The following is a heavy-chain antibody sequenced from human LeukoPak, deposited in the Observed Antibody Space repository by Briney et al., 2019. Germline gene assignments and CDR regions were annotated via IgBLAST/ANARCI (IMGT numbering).Heavy chain of an antibody. CDR1: GFTVSSNY. V-gene: IGHV3-66*01. CDR3: AQASGWYDYYGMDV. CDR2: IYSGGST. J-gene: IGHJ6*02. Sequence: GGSLRLSCAASGFTVSSNYVSWVRQAPGKGLEWVSVIYSGGSTYYADSVKGRFTISRDNSKNTLYLQMNSLRAEDTAVYYCAQASGWYDYYGMDVWGQGTTVTVSS. D-gene: IGHD6-19*01.